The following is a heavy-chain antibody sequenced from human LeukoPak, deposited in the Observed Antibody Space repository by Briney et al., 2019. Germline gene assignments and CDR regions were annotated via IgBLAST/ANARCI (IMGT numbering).Heavy chain of an antibody. CDR3: ARTLVVVTATSSY. D-gene: IGHD2-15*01. CDR1: GFTFSSYE. V-gene: IGHV3-48*03. CDR2: ISSSGSTI. J-gene: IGHJ4*02. Sequence: GGSLRLSCAASGFTFSSYEMNWVRQAPGKGLERVSYISSSGSTIYYADSVRGRFTISRDNAKNSLYLQMNSLRAEDTAVYYCARTLVVVTATSSYWGQGTLVTVSS.